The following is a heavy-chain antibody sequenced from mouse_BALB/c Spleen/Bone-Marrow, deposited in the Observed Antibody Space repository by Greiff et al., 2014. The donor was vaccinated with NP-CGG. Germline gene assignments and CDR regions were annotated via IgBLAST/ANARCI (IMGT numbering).Heavy chain of an antibody. CDR3: ARGGDNYAWFPY. Sequence: VQLQQSGAEFVKPGASVKLSCKASGYTFTAYWMHWVKQRPGQGLEWIGQIDPSDSYTNYSQKFKGKATLTVDKSSSTAYMQLSSQSSEDSAVYYCARGGDNYAWFPYWGQGTLVTVSA. V-gene: IGHV1-69*02. J-gene: IGHJ3*01. D-gene: IGHD1-3*01. CDR1: GYTFTAYW. CDR2: IDPSDSYT.